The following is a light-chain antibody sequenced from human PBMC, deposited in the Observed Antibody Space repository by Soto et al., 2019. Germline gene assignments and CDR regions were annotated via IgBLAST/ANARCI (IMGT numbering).Light chain of an antibody. Sequence: EIVMTQSPATLSVSPGERATLSCRASQSVSSNLAWYQQKPGQAPRLLIYGASTRATGIPARFSGSGPGTEFTLTINSLQAEDFAIYYCQQYNKWPPWTFGQGTKVDIK. CDR3: QQYNKWPPWT. CDR2: GAS. J-gene: IGKJ1*01. CDR1: QSVSSN. V-gene: IGKV3-15*01.